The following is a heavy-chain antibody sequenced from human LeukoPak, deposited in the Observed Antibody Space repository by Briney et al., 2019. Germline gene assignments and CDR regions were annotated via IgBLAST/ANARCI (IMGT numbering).Heavy chain of an antibody. Sequence: GGSLTLSCAASGFTFSTYRMNWVRQAPGKGLEWVSSISTSSSDISYADSLKGRFAISRDNPNNSLHLQMNSLRAEDTAVYYCATTYYYDSSGHLFDYWGQGTLVTVSS. CDR3: ATTYYYDSSGHLFDY. CDR2: ISTSSSDI. V-gene: IGHV3-21*01. J-gene: IGHJ4*02. CDR1: GFTFSTYR. D-gene: IGHD3-22*01.